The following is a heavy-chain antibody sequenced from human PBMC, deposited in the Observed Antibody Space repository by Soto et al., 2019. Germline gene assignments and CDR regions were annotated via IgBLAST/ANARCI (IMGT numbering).Heavy chain of an antibody. D-gene: IGHD3-10*01. J-gene: IGHJ6*02. CDR2: INPSGGGT. Sequence: QMQLVQSGAEVKKPGASVKVSCEASGYTFTTYHIHWVRQAPGRGLEWMGIINPSGGGTNYAQRFQGRATMPTDTSTSTVNMELNNLRSEDTAVYYCARAPLWGMDVWGQGTTVTVSS. CDR3: ARAPLWGMDV. CDR1: GYTFTTYH. V-gene: IGHV1-46*01.